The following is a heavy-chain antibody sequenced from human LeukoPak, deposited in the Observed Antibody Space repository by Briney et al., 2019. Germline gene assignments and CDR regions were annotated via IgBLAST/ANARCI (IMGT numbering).Heavy chain of an antibody. D-gene: IGHD3-10*01. Sequence: ASVKVSCKASGYPFTGYYLHWVRQAPGQGPEWMGWINPHSGATNYAQKFQGRVTMTRDTSISTAFMELSSLRSDDTAMYYCSRDLLMYYSGSGESTWGQGTQVTVSS. V-gene: IGHV1-2*02. CDR2: INPHSGAT. CDR3: SRDLLMYYSGSGEST. CDR1: GYPFTGYY. J-gene: IGHJ5*02.